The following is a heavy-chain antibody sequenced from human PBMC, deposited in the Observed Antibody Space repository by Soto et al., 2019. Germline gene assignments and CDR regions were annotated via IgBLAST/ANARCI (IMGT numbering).Heavy chain of an antibody. CDR2: ISYDASNK. D-gene: IGHD3-10*02. V-gene: IGHV3-30*18. Sequence: GGSERVSCAVSGFTFGSYGMEWVRRAPGEGLGWVAVISYDASNKYYADSVKGRFTISRDNSKNTLYLKMTRLRAADTAVYYCAKDYYVCSVALLLDIWGQGKMVTVSS. CDR1: GFTFGSYG. CDR3: AKDYYVCSVALLLDI. J-gene: IGHJ3*02.